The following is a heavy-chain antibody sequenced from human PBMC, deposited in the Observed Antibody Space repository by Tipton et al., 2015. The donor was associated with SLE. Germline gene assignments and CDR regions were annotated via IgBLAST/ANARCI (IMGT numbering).Heavy chain of an antibody. CDR1: GDSISNHY. D-gene: IGHD4-11*01. J-gene: IGHJ4*02. V-gene: IGHV4-59*11. Sequence: TLSLTCTVSGDSISNHYWSWIRQPPGKGLEWIGYIYYSGITNYNPSLKSRVTISVDTSNNQFSLRLNSVTAADTAVYYCAPRSDYSNYPNYWGQGVLVTVSS. CDR2: IYYSGIT. CDR3: APRSDYSNYPNY.